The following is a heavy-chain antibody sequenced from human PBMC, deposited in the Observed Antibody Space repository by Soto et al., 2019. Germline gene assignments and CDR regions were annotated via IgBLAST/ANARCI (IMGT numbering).Heavy chain of an antibody. CDR2: ISAYYGRT. CDR3: ARCLGRGIALEI. CDR1: GYTFTSYG. Sequence: GASVKVSCKASGYTFTSYGISWVRHAPGQGLEWMRSISAYYGRTNYAQKLQARVTMTTGTATSTGYMELRSTRSDDTAVQDCARCLGRGIALEIRRQG. D-gene: IGHD2-15*01. J-gene: IGHJ3*02. V-gene: IGHV1-18*01.